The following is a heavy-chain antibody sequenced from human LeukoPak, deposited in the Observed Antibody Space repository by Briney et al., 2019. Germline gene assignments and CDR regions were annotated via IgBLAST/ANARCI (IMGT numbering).Heavy chain of an antibody. CDR3: TRGGSGGNWFDP. V-gene: IGHV3-74*01. Sequence: GGSLRLSCAASGFTYSSYWMLWVRQAPGKGLVWVSRINSDGRGIVYADSVKGRFTISRDNAKNALYLQMNSLRAEDTAVYYCTRGGSGGNWFDPWGQGILVTVSS. D-gene: IGHD2-15*01. CDR1: GFTYSSYW. CDR2: INSDGRGI. J-gene: IGHJ5*02.